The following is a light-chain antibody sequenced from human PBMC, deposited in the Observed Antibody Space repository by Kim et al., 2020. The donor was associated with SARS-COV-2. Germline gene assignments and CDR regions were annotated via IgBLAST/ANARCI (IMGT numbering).Light chain of an antibody. CDR1: QGVSSSG. V-gene: IGKV3-20*01. Sequence: VTPVERAALACGDSQGVSSSGLAWDQQKTGQAPRLLVYAASSRATGITDRFSGSGSGTDFTLTITRLEPEDFAVYYCQQYVSSHNFGQGTKLEI. CDR2: AAS. CDR3: QQYVSSHN. J-gene: IGKJ2*01.